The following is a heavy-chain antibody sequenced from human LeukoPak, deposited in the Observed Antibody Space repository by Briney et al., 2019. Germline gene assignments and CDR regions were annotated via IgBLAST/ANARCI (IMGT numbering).Heavy chain of an antibody. J-gene: IGHJ4*02. D-gene: IGHD3-10*01. V-gene: IGHV3-23*01. CDR2: ISGSGGST. CDR3: AKDLFFTMVRGAIFDY. Sequence: GGSLTLSCAASVFTHSRYAMSGPRHAPGKGVECVSSISGSGGSTYYAASVKGRFTISRDNSKNTLYLQMNSLRAEDTAVYYCAKDLFFTMVRGAIFDYWGQGTLVTVSS. CDR1: VFTHSRYA.